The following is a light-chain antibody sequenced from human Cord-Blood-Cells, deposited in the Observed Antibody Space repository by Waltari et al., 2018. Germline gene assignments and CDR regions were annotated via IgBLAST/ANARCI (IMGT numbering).Light chain of an antibody. CDR1: SSDVGGYNY. Sequence: QSALTQPRSVSGSPGQSVTISCTGTSSDVGGYNYVPWYQQHPGKAPKLMIYDVSKRPSGVPDRFSGSKSGNTASLTISGLQAEDEADYYCCSYAGSYTSYVVFGGGTKLTVL. CDR2: DVS. V-gene: IGLV2-11*01. J-gene: IGLJ2*01. CDR3: CSYAGSYTSYVV.